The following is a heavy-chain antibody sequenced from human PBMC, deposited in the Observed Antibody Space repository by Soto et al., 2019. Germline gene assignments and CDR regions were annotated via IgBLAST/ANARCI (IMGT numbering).Heavy chain of an antibody. CDR1: GFTFSSYA. CDR3: AKDRGPLPVDP. Sequence: WGSLRLSCAASGFTFSSYAMSWVRQAPGKGLEWVSAISGSGGSTYYADSVKGRFTISRDNSKNTLYLQMNSPSAEDTSVYYCAKDRGPLPVDPWGQGTLVTVSS. CDR2: ISGSGGST. V-gene: IGHV3-23*01. J-gene: IGHJ5*02.